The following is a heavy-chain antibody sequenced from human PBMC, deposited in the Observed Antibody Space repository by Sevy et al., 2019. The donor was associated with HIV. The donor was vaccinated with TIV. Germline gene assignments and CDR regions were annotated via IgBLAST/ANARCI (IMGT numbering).Heavy chain of an antibody. CDR1: GFTFSSYA. Sequence: GGSLRLSCVASGFTFSSYAMHWVRQAPGKGLEYVSGISSNGGSTYYANSLKGRFTTSRDNSKNTLYLQMGSLRPEDMAVYYCARGHFWSGYWYYFDYWGQGTLVTVSS. V-gene: IGHV3-64*01. CDR3: ARGHFWSGYWYYFDY. D-gene: IGHD3-3*02. CDR2: ISSNGGST. J-gene: IGHJ4*02.